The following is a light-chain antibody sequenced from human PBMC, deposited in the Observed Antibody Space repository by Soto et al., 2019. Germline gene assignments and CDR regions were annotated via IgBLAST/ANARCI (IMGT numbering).Light chain of an antibody. V-gene: IGKV3-15*01. CDR2: GAS. CDR1: QSVNNN. Sequence: TQRPATLSVSPVESDTLSCMASQSVNNNLAWYQQKLGQAPRVLIYGASTRATGIPARFTGSGSGTEFILTITSLQSEDSAAYYCQEYNTWPWTFGQGTKVDIK. J-gene: IGKJ1*01. CDR3: QEYNTWPWT.